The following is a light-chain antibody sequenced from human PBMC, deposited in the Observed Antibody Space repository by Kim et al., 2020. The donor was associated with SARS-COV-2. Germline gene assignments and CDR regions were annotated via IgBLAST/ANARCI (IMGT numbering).Light chain of an antibody. CDR1: SLRSYY. V-gene: IGLV3-19*01. CDR3: NSRDSSGNHLEV. CDR2: GKN. J-gene: IGLJ2*01. Sequence: SSELTQDPAVSVALGQTVRITCQGDSLRSYYASWYQQKPGQAPVLVIYGKNNRPSVIPDRFSGSSSGNTASLTITGAQAEDEADYYCNSRDSSGNHLEVF.